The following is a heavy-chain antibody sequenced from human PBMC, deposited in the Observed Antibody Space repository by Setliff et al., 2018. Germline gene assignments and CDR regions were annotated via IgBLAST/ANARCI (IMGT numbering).Heavy chain of an antibody. Sequence: SETLSLTCTVSGGSISSYYWSWIRQPPGKGLEWIGYIYASGSTNYNPSLKSRVTISVDTSKNQFSLKLSSVTAADTAVYYCAREARYSYATDYWGQGTQVTVSS. J-gene: IGHJ4*02. V-gene: IGHV4-59*12. D-gene: IGHD5-18*01. CDR1: GGSISSYY. CDR2: IYASGST. CDR3: AREARYSYATDY.